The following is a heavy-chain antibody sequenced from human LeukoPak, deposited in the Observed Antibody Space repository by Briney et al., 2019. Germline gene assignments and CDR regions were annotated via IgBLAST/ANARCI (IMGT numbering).Heavy chain of an antibody. J-gene: IGHJ6*02. Sequence: GRSLRLSCAASGFTFSSYGMHWVRQAPGKGLGWVAVIWYDGSNKYYADSVKGRFTISRDNSKNTLYLQMNSLRAEDTAVYYCARDLGRFLEWLQVWGQGTTVTVSS. CDR1: GFTFSSYG. D-gene: IGHD3-3*01. CDR2: IWYDGSNK. V-gene: IGHV3-33*01. CDR3: ARDLGRFLEWLQV.